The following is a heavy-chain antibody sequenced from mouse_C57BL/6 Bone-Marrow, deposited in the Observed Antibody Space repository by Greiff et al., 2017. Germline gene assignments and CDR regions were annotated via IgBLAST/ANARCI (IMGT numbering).Heavy chain of an antibody. Sequence: QVQLKESGAELVKPGASVKLSCKASGYTFTEYTIHWVKQRSGQGLEWIGWFYPGSGSIKYNEKFKDKATLTADKSSSTVYMELSRLTSEDSAVYFCARHRRCYYGSSDYFDYWGQGTTLTVSS. D-gene: IGHD1-1*01. CDR1: GYTFTEYT. CDR2: FYPGSGSI. V-gene: IGHV1-62-2*01. CDR3: ARHRRCYYGSSDYFDY. J-gene: IGHJ2*01.